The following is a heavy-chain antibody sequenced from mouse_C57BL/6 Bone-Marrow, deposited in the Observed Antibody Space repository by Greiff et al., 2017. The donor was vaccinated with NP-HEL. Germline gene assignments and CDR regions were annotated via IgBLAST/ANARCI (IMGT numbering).Heavy chain of an antibody. V-gene: IGHV1-39*01. J-gene: IGHJ1*03. Sequence: EVKLMESGPELVKPGASVKISCKASGYSFTDYNMNWVKQSNGKSLEWIGVINPNYGTTSYNQKFKGKATLTVDQSSSTAYMQLNSLTSEDSAVYYCVYYGSSYGYCDVWGTGTTVTVSS. D-gene: IGHD1-1*01. CDR1: GYSFTDYN. CDR2: INPNYGTT. CDR3: VYYGSSYGYCDV.